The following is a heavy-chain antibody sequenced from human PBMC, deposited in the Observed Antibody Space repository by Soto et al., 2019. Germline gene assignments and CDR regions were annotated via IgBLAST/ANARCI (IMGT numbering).Heavy chain of an antibody. V-gene: IGHV1-2*02. Sequence: ASVKVSCKTSGDSFDDYYIHWVRQAPGQGLEWMGWINPNGGVTKYAQKFRGRVTVTRDTSIRTVYMELSSLRSDDTAVYYCARESGGATATLDYYYFYMDVWGKGTTVTVSS. D-gene: IGHD5-12*01. CDR2: INPNGGVT. CDR1: GDSFDDYY. J-gene: IGHJ6*03. CDR3: ARESGGATATLDYYYFYMDV.